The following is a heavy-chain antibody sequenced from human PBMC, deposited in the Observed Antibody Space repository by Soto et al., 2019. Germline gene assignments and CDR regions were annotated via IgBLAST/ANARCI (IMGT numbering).Heavy chain of an antibody. D-gene: IGHD1-1*01. J-gene: IGHJ6*02. V-gene: IGHV3-48*02. Sequence: EVQVVESGGGLIQPGGSQRLSCAGSGFDFSNYNMDWVRQAPGKGLEWISYISNTARTIFYADSVKGRFTISRDNARNSLFLQMNSLRDEDTAVYYCARDGSRGYDMDVWGQGTTVTVSS. CDR3: ARDGSRGYDMDV. CDR1: GFDFSNYN. CDR2: ISNTARTI.